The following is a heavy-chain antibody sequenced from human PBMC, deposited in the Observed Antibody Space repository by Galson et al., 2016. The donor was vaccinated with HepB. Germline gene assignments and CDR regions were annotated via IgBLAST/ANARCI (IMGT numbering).Heavy chain of an antibody. Sequence: SLRLSCAASGFTFSSYAMSWVRQAPGKGLEWVSAISGSGGNSYYADSVKGRFTISRDNSKNTLNVQMHSLRAEDTAVYYCAKDYYDSSGYRSYWYFDLWGRGTLVTVSS. CDR3: AKDYYDSSGYRSYWYFDL. CDR1: GFTFSSYA. CDR2: ISGSGGNS. J-gene: IGHJ2*01. D-gene: IGHD3-22*01. V-gene: IGHV3-23*01.